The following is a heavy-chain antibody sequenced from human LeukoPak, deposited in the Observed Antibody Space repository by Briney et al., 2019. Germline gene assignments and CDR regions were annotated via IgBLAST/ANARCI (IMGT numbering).Heavy chain of an antibody. CDR2: IYPGDSDT. V-gene: IGHV5-51*01. CDR3: ARQEEYCSSTSCLTYFGY. D-gene: IGHD2-2*01. Sequence: GESLKISCKGSGYSFTSYWIGWVRQMPGKGLEWMGIIYPGDSDTRYSPSFQGQVTISADKSISTAYLQWSSLKASDTAMYYCARQEEYCSSTSCLTYFGYWGQGTLVTVSS. J-gene: IGHJ4*02. CDR1: GYSFTSYW.